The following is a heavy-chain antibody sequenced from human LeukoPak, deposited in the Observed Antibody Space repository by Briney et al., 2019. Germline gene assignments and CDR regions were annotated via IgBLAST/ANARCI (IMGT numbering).Heavy chain of an antibody. CDR2: IYYSGST. J-gene: IGHJ4*02. CDR1: GGSISSYY. D-gene: IGHD6-13*01. CDR3: ARELAAAVHFDY. V-gene: IGHV4-59*01. Sequence: SETLSLTCTVSGGSISSYYWSWIRQPPGKGLEWIGYIYYSGSTNYNPSLKSRVTISVDTSKNQFSLKLSSVTAADTAVYYCARELAAAVHFDYWGQGTLVTVSS.